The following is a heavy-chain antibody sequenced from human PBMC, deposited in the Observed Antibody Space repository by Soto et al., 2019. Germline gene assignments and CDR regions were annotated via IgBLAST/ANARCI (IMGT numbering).Heavy chain of an antibody. J-gene: IGHJ3*02. Sequence: GGSLRLSCAASGFTFSSYAMSWVRQAPGKGLEWVSAISGSGGSTYYADSVKGRFTISRDNSKNTLYLQMNSLRAEDTAVYYCAKLPPYDYIWGSYRYPDAFDIWGQGTMVTVSS. CDR2: ISGSGGST. V-gene: IGHV3-23*01. D-gene: IGHD3-16*02. CDR3: AKLPPYDYIWGSYRYPDAFDI. CDR1: GFTFSSYA.